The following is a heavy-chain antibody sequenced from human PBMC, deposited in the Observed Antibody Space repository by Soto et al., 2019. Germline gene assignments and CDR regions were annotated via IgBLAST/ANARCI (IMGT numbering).Heavy chain of an antibody. D-gene: IGHD6-13*01. V-gene: IGHV1-18*01. CDR3: ARDTGPTSGWGHRSSWYY. J-gene: IGHJ4*02. CDR1: GYTFTSYG. Sequence: ASVKVSCKASGYTFTSYGISWVRQAPGQGLEWMGWISAYNGNTNYAQKLQGRVTMTTDTSTSTAYMELRSLRSDDTAVYYCARDTGPTSGWGHRSSWYYWGQGTLVTV. CDR2: ISAYNGNT.